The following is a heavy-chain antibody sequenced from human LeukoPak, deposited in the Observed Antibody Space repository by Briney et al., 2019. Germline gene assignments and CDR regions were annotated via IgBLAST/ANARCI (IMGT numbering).Heavy chain of an antibody. D-gene: IGHD6-13*01. CDR2: INPNSGGT. CDR1: GYTFTGYY. V-gene: IGHV1-2*02. J-gene: IGHJ5*02. CDR3: ARDPESIAAAGTGFDP. Sequence: ASVKVSCKASGYTFTGYYMRWVRQAPGQGLEWMGWINPNSGGTNYAQKFQGRVTMTRDTSISTAYMELSRLRSDDTAVYYCARDPESIAAAGTGFDPWGQGTLVTVSS.